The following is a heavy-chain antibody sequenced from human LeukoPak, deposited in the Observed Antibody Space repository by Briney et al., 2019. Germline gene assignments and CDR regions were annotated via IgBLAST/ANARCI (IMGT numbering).Heavy chain of an antibody. V-gene: IGHV3-48*01. CDR2: ISSSSSTI. Sequence: GGSLRLSCAASGFTFSSYAMSWVRQAPGKGLEWVSYISSSSSTIYYADSVKGRFTISRDNAKNSLYLQMNSLRAEDTAVYYCARDGGACSGGSCYPAEFDYWGQGTLVTVSS. J-gene: IGHJ4*02. D-gene: IGHD2-15*01. CDR3: ARDGGACSGGSCYPAEFDY. CDR1: GFTFSSYA.